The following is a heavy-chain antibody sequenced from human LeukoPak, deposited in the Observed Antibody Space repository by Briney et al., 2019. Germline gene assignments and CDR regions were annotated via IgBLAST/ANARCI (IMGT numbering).Heavy chain of an antibody. Sequence: PGGSLRLSCAASGFNFKNYGVHWVRHAPGKGLEWVSVIYSGGSTYYADSVKGRFTISRDNSKNTLYLQMNSLRAEDTAVYYCARVGGSIGSGWGINYFDYWGQGTLVTVSS. V-gene: IGHV3-53*01. D-gene: IGHD6-19*01. CDR2: IYSGGST. CDR1: GFNFKNYG. J-gene: IGHJ4*02. CDR3: ARVGGSIGSGWGINYFDY.